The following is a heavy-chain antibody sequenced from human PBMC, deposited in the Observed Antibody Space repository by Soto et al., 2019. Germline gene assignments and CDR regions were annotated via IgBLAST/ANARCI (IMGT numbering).Heavy chain of an antibody. CDR2: ISGSGGST. J-gene: IGHJ4*02. Sequence: GGSLRLSCAASGFTFSSYAMSWVRQAPGKGLEWVSIISGSGGSTFFADSVKGRFTISRDNSKNTLYLQMNSLRAEDTAVYYCAKKGAARSFDYWGQGTLVTVSS. CDR3: AKKGAARSFDY. CDR1: GFTFSSYA. V-gene: IGHV3-23*01. D-gene: IGHD6-6*01.